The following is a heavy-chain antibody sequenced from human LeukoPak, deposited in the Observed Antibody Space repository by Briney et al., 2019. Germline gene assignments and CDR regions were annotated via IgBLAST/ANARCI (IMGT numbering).Heavy chain of an antibody. J-gene: IGHJ4*02. D-gene: IGHD3-10*01. CDR2: ISGSGGIT. CDR1: GFTFSSHA. CDR3: AKDRESDGSYYFDY. Sequence: GASLRLSCAASGFTFSSHAMSWVRQAPGKGLEWVSVISGSGGITYYADSVKGRFTISRDNSKGTLFLQMNSLRAEDTAVYYCAKDRESDGSYYFDYWGQGTLVTVSS. V-gene: IGHV3-23*01.